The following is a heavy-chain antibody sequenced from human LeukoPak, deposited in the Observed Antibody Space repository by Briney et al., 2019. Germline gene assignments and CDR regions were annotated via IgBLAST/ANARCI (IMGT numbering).Heavy chain of an antibody. CDR3: VKTLISVAGTGAFDI. CDR1: GFIFNTYA. D-gene: IGHD6-19*01. CDR2: ISSNGGST. Sequence: PGGSLRLSCAASGFIFNTYAMSWVRQAPGKGLEYVSVISSNGGSTYYADSVKGRFTISRDNSKNTLYLQMSSLRAEDTAVYYCVKTLISVAGTGAFDIWGQGTMVTVSS. J-gene: IGHJ3*02. V-gene: IGHV3-64D*09.